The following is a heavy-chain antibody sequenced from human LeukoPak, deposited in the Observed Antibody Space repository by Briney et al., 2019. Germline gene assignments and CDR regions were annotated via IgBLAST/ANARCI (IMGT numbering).Heavy chain of an antibody. V-gene: IGHV4-39*07. D-gene: IGHD3-10*01. J-gene: IGHJ4*02. CDR2: IYYSGST. Sequence: PSETLSLTCTVSGGSISSSSYYWGWIRQPPGTGLEWIGSIYYSGSTYYNPSLKSRVTISVDTSKNQFSLKLSSVTAADTALYYCARDPYGPSGSFDYWGQGTLVTVSS. CDR1: GGSISSSSYY. CDR3: ARDPYGPSGSFDY.